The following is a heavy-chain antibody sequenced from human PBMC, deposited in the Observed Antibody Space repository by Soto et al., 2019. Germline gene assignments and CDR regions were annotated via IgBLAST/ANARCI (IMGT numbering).Heavy chain of an antibody. Sequence: QVQLQESGPGLVKPSETLSLTCTVSGGSISSYYWSWIRQPPGKGLEWIGYIYSSGSTNYNPSLRRRATIPVDTSKNQFPMKLSPVTAAATAVYYWARRWGDYFDYWGQGTLVTVSS. V-gene: IGHV4-59*08. J-gene: IGHJ4*02. CDR1: GGSISSYY. D-gene: IGHD1-26*01. CDR3: ARRWGDYFDY. CDR2: IYSSGST.